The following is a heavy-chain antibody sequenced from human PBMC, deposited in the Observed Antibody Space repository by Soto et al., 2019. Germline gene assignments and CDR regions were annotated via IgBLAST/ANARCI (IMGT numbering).Heavy chain of an antibody. CDR2: IYYSGST. J-gene: IGHJ6*02. CDR1: GGSISSGGYY. D-gene: IGHD2-15*01. V-gene: IGHV4-31*03. Sequence: LSLTCTVSGGSISSGGYYWSWIRQHPGKGLEWIGYIYYSGSTYYNPSLKSRVTISVDTSKNQFSLKLSSVTAADTAVYYSARDCSGGSCPYYYGMDVWGQGTTVTVSS. CDR3: ARDCSGGSCPYYYGMDV.